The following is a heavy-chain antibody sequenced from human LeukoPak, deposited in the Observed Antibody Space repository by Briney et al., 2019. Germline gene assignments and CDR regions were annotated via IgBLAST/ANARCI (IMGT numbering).Heavy chain of an antibody. CDR3: AREDYSSGFSPQDY. J-gene: IGHJ4*02. CDR1: GFTFSSYS. Sequence: QTGGSLRLSCAASGFTFSSYSMNWVRQAPGKGLEWVSYISSSSSTIYYADSVKGRFTTSRDNAKNSLYLQMNSLRDEDTAVYSCAREDYSSGFSPQDYWGQGTLVTVSS. D-gene: IGHD6-19*01. V-gene: IGHV3-48*02. CDR2: ISSSSSTI.